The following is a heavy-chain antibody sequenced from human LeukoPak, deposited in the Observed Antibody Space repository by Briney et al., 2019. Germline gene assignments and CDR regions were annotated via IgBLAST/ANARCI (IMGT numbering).Heavy chain of an antibody. D-gene: IGHD1-7*01. J-gene: IGHJ4*02. CDR2: INAGNGNT. V-gene: IGHV1-3*01. CDR3: ARDGTITGTKDY. CDR1: GYTFTSYA. Sequence: ASVKVSCKASGYTFTSYAMHWVRQAPGQRLEWMGWINAGNGNTKYSQKFQGRVTITRDTSASTAYMELSSLRSEDTAVYYCARDGTITGTKDYWGQGTLVTVSS.